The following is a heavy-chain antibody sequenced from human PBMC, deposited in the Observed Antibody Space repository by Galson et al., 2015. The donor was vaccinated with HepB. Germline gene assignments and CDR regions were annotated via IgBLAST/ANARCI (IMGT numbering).Heavy chain of an antibody. CDR3: AREDATITVAALEY. J-gene: IGHJ4*02. D-gene: IGHD6-19*01. V-gene: IGHV3-33*01. Sequence: SLRLSCAASGFAFGNYGMHWVRQAPGKGLEWMALIWKDGSNKHYADSLKGRFRISRDNTKNTLFLEADSLRAEDTAVYYCAREDATITVAALEYWGQGVLFTVSS. CDR1: GFAFGNYG. CDR2: IWKDGSNK.